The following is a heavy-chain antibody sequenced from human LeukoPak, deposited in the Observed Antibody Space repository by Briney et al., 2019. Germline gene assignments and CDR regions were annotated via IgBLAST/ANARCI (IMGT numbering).Heavy chain of an antibody. CDR1: GGSFSGYY. D-gene: IGHD3-3*01. V-gene: IGHV4-34*01. J-gene: IGHJ3*02. Sequence: LETLSLTCAVYGGSFSGYYWSWIRQPPGKGLEWIGEINRSGSTNYNPSLKSRVTISVDTSKNQFSLKLSSVTAADTAVYYCARGSIFGVVTDAFDIWGQGTMVTVSS. CDR3: ARGSIFGVVTDAFDI. CDR2: INRSGST.